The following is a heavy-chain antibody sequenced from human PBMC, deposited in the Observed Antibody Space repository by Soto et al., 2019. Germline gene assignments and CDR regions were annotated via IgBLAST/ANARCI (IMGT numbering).Heavy chain of an antibody. CDR2: ISGYNGHA. J-gene: IGHJ5*02. V-gene: IGHV1-18*04. CDR1: GDGLTSNF. CDR3: ARDSVPLDDRRDYHFVFDP. Sequence: CEECGDGLTSNFMQWVRQATGQGLEWMGWISGYNGHAIQAEKFQGRVTMTIDTSTSTAYMEMRSLRSDDTAVYYCARDSVPLDDRRDYHFVFDPWGQGTQDTVSS. D-gene: IGHD3-22*01.